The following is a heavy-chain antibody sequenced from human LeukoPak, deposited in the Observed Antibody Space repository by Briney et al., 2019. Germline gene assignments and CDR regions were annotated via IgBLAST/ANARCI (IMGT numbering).Heavy chain of an antibody. CDR3: ARVIGNWNPTFQH. Sequence: SVKVSCKASGGTFSSYAISWVRQAPGQGLEWMGGIIPIFGTANYAQKFQGRVTITADKSTSTAYMELRSLRSDDTAVYYCARVIGNWNPTFQHWGQGTLVTVSS. CDR1: GGTFSSYA. CDR2: IIPIFGTA. D-gene: IGHD1-1*01. V-gene: IGHV1-69*06. J-gene: IGHJ1*01.